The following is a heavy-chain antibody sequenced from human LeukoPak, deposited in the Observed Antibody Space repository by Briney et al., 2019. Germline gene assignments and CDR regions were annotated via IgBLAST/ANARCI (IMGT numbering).Heavy chain of an antibody. J-gene: IGHJ4*02. Sequence: GGSLRLSCTVSGFTVSSNSMSCVRQAPGKGLEWVSFIYSDNTHYSDSVKGRFTISRDNSKNTLYLQMNSLRAEDTAVYYCAKDDRWLQFCCWGQGTVVTVSA. CDR2: IYSDNT. CDR1: GFTVSSNS. CDR3: AKDDRWLQFCC. D-gene: IGHD5-24*01. V-gene: IGHV3-53*01.